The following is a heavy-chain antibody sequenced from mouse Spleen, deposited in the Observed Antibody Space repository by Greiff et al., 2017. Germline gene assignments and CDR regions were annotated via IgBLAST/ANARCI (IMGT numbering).Heavy chain of an antibody. Sequence: EVMLVESGGGLVKPGGSLKLSCAASGFTFSSYAMSWVRQTPEKRLEWVASISSGGSTYYPDSVKGRFTISRDNARNILYLQMSSLRSEDTAMYCCAREAYYGNYVDWYFDVWGAGTTVTVSS. J-gene: IGHJ1*01. CDR1: GFTFSSYA. V-gene: IGHV5-6-5*01. CDR3: AREAYYGNYVDWYFDV. D-gene: IGHD2-10*01. CDR2: ISSGGST.